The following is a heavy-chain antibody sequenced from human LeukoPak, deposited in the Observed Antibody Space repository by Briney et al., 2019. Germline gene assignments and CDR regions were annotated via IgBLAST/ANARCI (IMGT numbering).Heavy chain of an antibody. V-gene: IGHV3-30*18. CDR2: ISYDGSNK. D-gene: IGHD2-2*01. Sequence: PGGSLRLSCAASGFTFSSDGMHWVRQAPGKGLEWVAVISYDGSNKYYADSVKGRFTISRDNSKNTLYLQMNSLRAEDTAVYYCAKQRAAAHPVFDYWGQGTLVTVSS. CDR3: AKQRAAAHPVFDY. CDR1: GFTFSSDG. J-gene: IGHJ4*02.